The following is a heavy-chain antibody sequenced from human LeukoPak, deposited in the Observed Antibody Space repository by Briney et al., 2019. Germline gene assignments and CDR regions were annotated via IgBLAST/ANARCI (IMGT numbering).Heavy chain of an antibody. V-gene: IGHV4-39*07. Sequence: SETLSLTCTVSGGYITSSSYYWDWIRQPPGRGLEWIGSIYYSGSTYYNSSLKSRVTISVDTSKNQFSLKLSSVTAADTAVYYCARRLPCGGSCYSRFDYWGQGTLVTVSS. J-gene: IGHJ4*02. CDR3: ARRLPCGGSCYSRFDY. CDR2: IYYSGST. D-gene: IGHD2-15*01. CDR1: GGYITSSSYY.